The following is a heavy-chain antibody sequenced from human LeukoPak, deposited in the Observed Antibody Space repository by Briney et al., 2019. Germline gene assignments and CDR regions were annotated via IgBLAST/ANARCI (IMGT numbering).Heavy chain of an antibody. V-gene: IGHV4-61*01. CDR2: IYYSGST. J-gene: IGHJ4*02. CDR3: ARGMVRGFDY. CDR1: GGSISSSSYY. D-gene: IGHD3-10*01. Sequence: PSETLSLTCTVSGGSISSSSYYWSWIRQPPGKGLEWIGYIYYSGSTNYNPSLKSRVTISVDTSKNQFSLKLSSVTAADTAVYYCARGMVRGFDYWGQGTLVTVSS.